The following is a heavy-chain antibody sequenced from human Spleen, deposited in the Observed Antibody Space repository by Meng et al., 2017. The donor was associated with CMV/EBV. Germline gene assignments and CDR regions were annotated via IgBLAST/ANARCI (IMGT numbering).Heavy chain of an antibody. J-gene: IGHJ4*02. CDR2: INDNGRTS. V-gene: IGHV3-23*01. D-gene: IGHD5-12*01. CDR3: ARDSAINLIDY. Sequence: GESLKISCAASGFTFSNYAMTWVRQAPGQGLEYVSTINDNGRTSFYADSVKGRFTISRDNSKNTLYLQMNSLRAEDTAVYYCARDSAINLIDYWGQGTLVTVSS. CDR1: GFTFSNYA.